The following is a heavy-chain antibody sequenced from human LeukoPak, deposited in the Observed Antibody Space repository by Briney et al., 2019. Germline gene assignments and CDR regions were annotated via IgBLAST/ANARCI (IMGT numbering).Heavy chain of an antibody. CDR2: ISSSSSYI. CDR1: GFTFSSYS. J-gene: IGHJ4*02. V-gene: IGHV3-21*01. CDR3: ARDSRSGSSVALDY. Sequence: PGGSLRLSCAASGFTFSSYSMNWVRQAPGKGLEWVSSISSSSSYIYYADSVKGRSTISRDNAKNSLYLQMNCLRAEDTAVYYCARDSRSGSSVALDYWGQGTLVTVSS. D-gene: IGHD3-10*01.